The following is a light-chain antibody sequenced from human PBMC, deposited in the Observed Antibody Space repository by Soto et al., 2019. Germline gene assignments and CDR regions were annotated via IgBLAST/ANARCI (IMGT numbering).Light chain of an antibody. CDR1: QSVSSNY. CDR2: RTS. J-gene: IGKJ5*01. Sequence: EIVLTQSPGTLSLSPGERGTLSCRASQSVSSNYLAWYQQKPGQAPRLLIYRTSTRPAAIPDRFSGSGSGTDFTLTTSRLEPEDFAVYYCQQYGSSPITFVQGILLEIK. CDR3: QQYGSSPIT. V-gene: IGKV3-20*01.